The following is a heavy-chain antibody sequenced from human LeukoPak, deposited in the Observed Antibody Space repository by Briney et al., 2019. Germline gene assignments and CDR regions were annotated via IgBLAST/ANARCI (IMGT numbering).Heavy chain of an antibody. CDR2: IYSGGST. V-gene: IGHV3-53*01. J-gene: IGHJ4*02. CDR3: ASHDYGDYAFDY. Sequence: GGSLRLSCAASGFTVSSNYMSWVRQAPGKGLEWVSVIYSGGSTYYADSVKGRFTISRDNTKNSLYLQMNSLRAEDTAVYYCASHDYGDYAFDYWGQGTLVTVSS. D-gene: IGHD4-17*01. CDR1: GFTVSSNY.